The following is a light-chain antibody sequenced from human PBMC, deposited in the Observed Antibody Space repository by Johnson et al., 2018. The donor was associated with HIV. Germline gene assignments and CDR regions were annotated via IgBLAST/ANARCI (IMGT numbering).Light chain of an antibody. J-gene: IGLJ1*01. CDR2: EDN. V-gene: IGLV1-51*02. CDR3: GTWNLSLNLEYR. Sequence: QAVLTQPPSVSAAPGQKVTVSCSGSSSNIENNFVSWYQQLPGTAPKLLLYEDNKRPSGIPDRFSGSKSGTSATLGITGLQTGDEADYYCGTWNLSLNLEYRLGTGITVPGL. CDR1: SSNIENNF.